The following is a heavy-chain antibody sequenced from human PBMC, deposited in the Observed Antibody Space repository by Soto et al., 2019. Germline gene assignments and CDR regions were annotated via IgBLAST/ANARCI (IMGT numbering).Heavy chain of an antibody. CDR1: GGSMIGYY. V-gene: IGHV4-59*01. J-gene: IGHJ4*02. D-gene: IGHD6-13*01. CDR2: VNYNGRT. CDR3: ARYAGSSWFDY. Sequence: SETLSLTCSVSGGSMIGYYWTWIRQAPGKGLEWIGYVNYNGRTNYNPSLKSRVTMSLDTSKNQFSLKLRSVTAADTAVFYCARYAGSSWFDYWGQGTLVTVSS.